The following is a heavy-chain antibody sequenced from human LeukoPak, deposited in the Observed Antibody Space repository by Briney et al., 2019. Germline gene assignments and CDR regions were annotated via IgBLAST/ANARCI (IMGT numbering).Heavy chain of an antibody. J-gene: IGHJ3*02. CDR2: IIPILGIA. Sequence: ASVKVSCKASGGTFSSYAISWVRQAPGQGLEWMGRIIPILGIANYAQKFQGRVTITADKSTSTAYMELSSLRSEDTAVYYCARMGYYDSSGRYRGAFDIWGQGTMVTVSS. CDR3: ARMGYYDSSGRYRGAFDI. V-gene: IGHV1-69*04. D-gene: IGHD3-22*01. CDR1: GGTFSSYA.